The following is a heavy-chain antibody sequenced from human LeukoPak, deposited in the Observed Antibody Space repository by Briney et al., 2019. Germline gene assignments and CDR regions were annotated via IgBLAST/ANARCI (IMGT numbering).Heavy chain of an antibody. CDR1: GYSISSGYY. V-gene: IGHV4-38-2*02. CDR3: AREGLAARRGGFDI. Sequence: SETLSLTCTVSGYSISSGYYWGWIRQPPGKGLEWIGRLYTSGSTNYNPSLKSRVTMSVDTSRNQFSLKLNSVTATDTAVYYCAREGLAARRGGFDIWGQGTVVTVSS. CDR2: LYTSGST. J-gene: IGHJ3*02. D-gene: IGHD6-6*01.